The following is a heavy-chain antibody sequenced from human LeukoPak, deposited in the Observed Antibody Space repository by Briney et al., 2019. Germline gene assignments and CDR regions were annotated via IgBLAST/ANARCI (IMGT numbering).Heavy chain of an antibody. CDR1: GFNFNNYN. Sequence: PGGSLRLSCAASGFNFNNYNMNWVRQAPGKGLEWVSYITLSSSTTYYADSVKGRFTISRDNSKNTLYLQMNSLRAEDTAVYYCAKSGLYRFDYWGQGTLVTVSS. V-gene: IGHV3-48*01. D-gene: IGHD2-2*02. CDR2: ITLSSSTT. J-gene: IGHJ4*02. CDR3: AKSGLYRFDY.